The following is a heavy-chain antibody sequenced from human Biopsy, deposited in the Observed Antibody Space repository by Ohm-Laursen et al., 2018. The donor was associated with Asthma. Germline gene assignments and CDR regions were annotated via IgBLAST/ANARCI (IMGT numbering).Heavy chain of an antibody. J-gene: IGHJ4*02. CDR3: ARKAGSCISRTCYSLDF. CDR1: GGTLNTYV. V-gene: IGHV1-69*01. D-gene: IGHD2-2*01. Sequence: SSVKVSCKPLGGTLNTYVMGWARQAPGKGLGWMGGINSVFGTTTYPQKFQDRVTITADDSTSTVYMELSSLRSEDTAVYYCARKAGSCISRTCYSLDFWGQGTLVTVSS. CDR2: INSVFGTT.